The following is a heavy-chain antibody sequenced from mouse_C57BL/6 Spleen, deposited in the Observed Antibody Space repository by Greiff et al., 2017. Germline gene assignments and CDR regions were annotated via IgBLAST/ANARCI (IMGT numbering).Heavy chain of an antibody. Sequence: QVQLQQPGADLVKPGASLKLSCTASGYTFTSYWMYWVKQRPGRGLEWIGRIDPNSGGTNYNEKFKSQVTLTVDKPSSTAYLQLSSLTSEVSAVYYCARGGLRGYYAMDYWGQGTSVTVSS. CDR3: ARGGLRGYYAMDY. V-gene: IGHV1-72*01. CDR1: GYTFTSYW. D-gene: IGHD1-3*01. CDR2: IDPNSGGT. J-gene: IGHJ4*01.